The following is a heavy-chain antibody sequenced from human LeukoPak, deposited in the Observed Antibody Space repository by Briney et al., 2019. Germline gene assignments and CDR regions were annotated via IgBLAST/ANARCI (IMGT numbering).Heavy chain of an antibody. D-gene: IGHD6-19*01. CDR3: TRQRGSGHCYFDL. Sequence: SETLSLTRTVSGDSISNGIYFWGWHRQPQGKGLEWIGTIYLSGRNYYTPSLNSRVTMSLDTSNNQFSLKLSSVTAADTSAYYCTRQRGSGHCYFDLWGRGTRVTVSS. CDR2: IYLSGRN. CDR1: GDSISNGIYF. V-gene: IGHV4-39*01. J-gene: IGHJ2*01.